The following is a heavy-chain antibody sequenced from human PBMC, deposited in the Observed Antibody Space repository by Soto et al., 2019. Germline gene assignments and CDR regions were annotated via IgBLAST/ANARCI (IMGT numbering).Heavy chain of an antibody. D-gene: IGHD6-13*01. CDR2: ISYDGSNK. J-gene: IGHJ6*02. CDR1: GFTFSSYG. Sequence: PGGSQRLSCAASGFTFSSYGRHWVRQAPGKGLEWVAVISYDGSNKYYADSVKGRFTISRDNSKNTLYLQMNSLRAEDTAVYYCAKDSEGDSSSWFYGMDVWGQGTTVTVSS. CDR3: AKDSEGDSSSWFYGMDV. V-gene: IGHV3-30*18.